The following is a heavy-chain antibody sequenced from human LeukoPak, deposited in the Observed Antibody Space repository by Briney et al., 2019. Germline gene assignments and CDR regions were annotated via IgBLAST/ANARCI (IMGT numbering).Heavy chain of an antibody. CDR3: ATSSSVTHTRDP. D-gene: IGHD5/OR15-5a*01. CDR1: GYGFSDVY. Sequence: ASLKLSCKASGYGFSDVYFNWVRQAPGQGLEWMGWINPHSGATIYAQRFQGRVSMDASFDTAYMELSRLTSDDTAVYYCATSSSVTHTRDPWGQGTLVTVSS. J-gene: IGHJ5*02. V-gene: IGHV1-2*02. CDR2: INPHSGAT.